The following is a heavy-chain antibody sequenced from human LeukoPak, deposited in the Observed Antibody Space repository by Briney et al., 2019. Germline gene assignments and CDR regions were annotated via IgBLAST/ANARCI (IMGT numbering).Heavy chain of an antibody. V-gene: IGHV4-61*02. CDR3: ARGEYYDSSGYHARGNWFDP. D-gene: IGHD3-22*01. J-gene: IGHJ5*02. CDR2: IYTSGST. CDR1: GGSISSGSYY. Sequence: SETLSLTCTVSGGSISSGSYYWSWIRQPAGKGLEWIGRIYTSGSTNYNPSLESRVTISVDTSKNQFSLKLSSVTAADTAVYYCARGEYYDSSGYHARGNWFDPWGQGTLVTVSS.